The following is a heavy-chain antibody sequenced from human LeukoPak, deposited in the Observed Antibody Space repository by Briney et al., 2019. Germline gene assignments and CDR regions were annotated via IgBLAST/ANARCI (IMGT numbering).Heavy chain of an antibody. CDR2: IYPGDSDT. Sequence: GESLKISCKGSGYSFTSCWIGWVRQMPGKGLEWMGIIYPGDSDTRYSPSFQGQVTISADKSISTAYLQWSSLKASDTAMYYCARNREYSSSPAGYWFDPWGQGTLVTVSS. CDR1: GYSFTSCW. V-gene: IGHV5-51*01. D-gene: IGHD6-6*01. J-gene: IGHJ5*02. CDR3: ARNREYSSSPAGYWFDP.